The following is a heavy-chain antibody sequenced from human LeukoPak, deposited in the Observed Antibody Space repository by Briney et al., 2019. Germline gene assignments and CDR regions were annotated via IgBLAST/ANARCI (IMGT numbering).Heavy chain of an antibody. J-gene: IGHJ1*01. CDR2: ISLNGGST. V-gene: IGHV3-64D*06. CDR3: VSGPTVVTTFFQH. CDR1: AFTFSTYA. D-gene: IGHD4-23*01. Sequence: GGSLRLSCAASAFTFSTYAMNWVRQAPGKGLEYVSAISLNGGSTHYADSVKGRFTISRDNSKNTLYLQMSSLRPEDTAVYYCVSGPTVVTTFFQHWGQGTLVTVSS.